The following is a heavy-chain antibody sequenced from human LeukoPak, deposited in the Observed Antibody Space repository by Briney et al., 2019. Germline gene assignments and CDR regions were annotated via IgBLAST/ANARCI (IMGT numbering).Heavy chain of an antibody. CDR2: IIPIFGTA. J-gene: IGHJ3*02. Sequence: GASVKVSCKASGYTFTSYAMSWVRQAPGQGLEWMGWIIPIFGTANYAQKFQGRVTITADESTSTAYMELSSLRSEDTAVYYCARDYGGNSGLDAFDIWGQGTMVTVSS. D-gene: IGHD4-23*01. CDR3: ARDYGGNSGLDAFDI. CDR1: GYTFTSYA. V-gene: IGHV1-69*13.